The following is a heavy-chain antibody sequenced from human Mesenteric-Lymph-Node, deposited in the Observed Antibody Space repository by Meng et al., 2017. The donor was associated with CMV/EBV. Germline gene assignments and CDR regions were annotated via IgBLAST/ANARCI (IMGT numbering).Heavy chain of an antibody. CDR1: TFTVSSSY. V-gene: IGHV3-53*01. J-gene: IGHJ6*02. Sequence: GESLKISCTASTFTVSSSYMSWVRQAPGKGLEWVSAIHRGDNTHYADSVKGRFTISRDNSKNTLYLQMNSVRAEDTAVYYCAFSRCGGNCYYRLDVWGHGTTVTVSS. CDR2: IHRGDNT. CDR3: AFSRCGGNCYYRLDV. D-gene: IGHD4-23*01.